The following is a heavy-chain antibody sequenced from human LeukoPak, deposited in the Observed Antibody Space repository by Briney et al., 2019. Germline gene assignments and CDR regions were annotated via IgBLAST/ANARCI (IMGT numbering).Heavy chain of an antibody. V-gene: IGHV4-61*02. CDR1: GASISSGDYY. CDR3: ARAPYDYVWGSYRENWFDP. J-gene: IGHJ5*02. D-gene: IGHD3-16*02. Sequence: PSQTLSLTCTVSGASISSGDYYWNWIRQPAGKGLEWIGRIYTSGSTNYNPSLKSRVTMSVDTSKNQFSLKLSSVTAADTAVYYCARAPYDYVWGSYRENWFDPWGQGTLVTVSS. CDR2: IYTSGST.